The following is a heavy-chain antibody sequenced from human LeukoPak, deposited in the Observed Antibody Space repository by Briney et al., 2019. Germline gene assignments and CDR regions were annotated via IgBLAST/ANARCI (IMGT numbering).Heavy chain of an antibody. V-gene: IGHV3-23*01. CDR2: ISGSGART. Sequence: GGSLRLSCAASGFTFRSYAMSWVRQAPGKGLEWVSGISGSGARTFYADPVKGRFTISRDNSKNTLYLQMNSLRAEDTAVYYCARRSGSYPNYYFDYWGQGTLVTVSS. D-gene: IGHD1-26*01. J-gene: IGHJ4*02. CDR1: GFTFRSYA. CDR3: ARRSGSYPNYYFDY.